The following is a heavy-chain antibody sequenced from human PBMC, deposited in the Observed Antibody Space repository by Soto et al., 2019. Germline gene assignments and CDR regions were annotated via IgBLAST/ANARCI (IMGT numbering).Heavy chain of an antibody. J-gene: IGHJ5*02. V-gene: IGHV4-39*01. D-gene: IGHD4-17*01. Sequence: SETLSLTCNVSGASLDRSNYYWDWIRQSPGKGLEWIGTTYYNGNAYYNPSLRSRVTMSVDTSKNQFYLKLMSVTAADTAVYYCARGRGGDYRKYNWFDPWGQGTLVTVSS. CDR2: TYYNGNA. CDR3: ARGRGGDYRKYNWFDP. CDR1: GASLDRSNYY.